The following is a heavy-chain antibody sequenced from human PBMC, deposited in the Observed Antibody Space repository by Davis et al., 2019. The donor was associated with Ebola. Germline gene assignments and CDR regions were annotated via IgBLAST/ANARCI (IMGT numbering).Heavy chain of an antibody. V-gene: IGHV3-74*01. J-gene: IGHJ4*02. CDR3: VGNLAV. CDR1: GFTFSSYW. Sequence: GESLKISCAASGFTFSSYWMHWVRQAPGKGLVWVSRINTDGSSTDYADSVKGRFTISRDNAKNTLYLQMNSLRAEDTAVYYCVGNLAVWGQGTLVTVSS. CDR2: INTDGSST.